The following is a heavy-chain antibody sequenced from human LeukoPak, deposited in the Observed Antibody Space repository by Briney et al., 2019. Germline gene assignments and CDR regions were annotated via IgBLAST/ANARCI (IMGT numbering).Heavy chain of an antibody. Sequence: PGGSLRLFCAASGFTFSSYEMNWVRQAPGKGLEWVSYISSSGSTIYYADSVKGRFTISRDNAKDSLYLQMNSLRAEDTAVYYCARDRKSWANYYGMDVWGQGTTVTVSS. V-gene: IGHV3-48*03. CDR3: ARDRKSWANYYGMDV. CDR1: GFTFSSYE. CDR2: ISSSGSTI. J-gene: IGHJ6*02. D-gene: IGHD6-13*01.